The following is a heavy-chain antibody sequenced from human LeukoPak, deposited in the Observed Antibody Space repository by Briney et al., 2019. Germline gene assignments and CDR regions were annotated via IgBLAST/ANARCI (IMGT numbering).Heavy chain of an antibody. V-gene: IGHV3-23*01. CDR2: ISSGGSST. CDR3: AKDQHRSGWAFDY. CDR1: GFTFSSYA. Sequence: GGSLRLSCAASGFTFSSYAMSWVRQAPGKGLEWVSAISSGGSSTYYADSVKGRFTISRDNSKNTLYLQMSSLRTEDTAVYYCAKDQHRSGWAFDYWGQGTLVTVSS. J-gene: IGHJ4*02. D-gene: IGHD6-19*01.